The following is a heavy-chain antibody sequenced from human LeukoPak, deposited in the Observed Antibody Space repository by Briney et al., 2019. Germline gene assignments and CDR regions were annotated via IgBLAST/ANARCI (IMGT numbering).Heavy chain of an antibody. CDR3: ARTVVVPVAIRDYYGMDV. Sequence: SETLSLTCAVYGGSFSGHYWNWIRQPPGRGLEWIGEIHHGGSTNYNPSLKSRVTISPDTSKNQFSLHLSSVTAADMAVYYCARTVVVPVAIRDYYGMDVWGQGSTVTVSS. J-gene: IGHJ6*02. D-gene: IGHD2-2*02. CDR2: IHHGGST. CDR1: GGSFSGHY. V-gene: IGHV4-34*01.